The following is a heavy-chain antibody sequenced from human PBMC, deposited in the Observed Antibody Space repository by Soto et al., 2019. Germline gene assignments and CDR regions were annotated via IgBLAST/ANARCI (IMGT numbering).Heavy chain of an antibody. V-gene: IGHV3-23*01. CDR3: AKSAGGYCSTTTCAGNFGYFDL. D-gene: IGHD2-2*01. Sequence: EVQLLESGGGLVQPGGSLRLSCAASGFTFSSYAMSWVRQAPGKGLEWVSGISGSGDSTYYADSVKGRLTISRDNSKSTLYLQMNSLREDDTAVYYCAKSAGGYCSTTTCAGNFGYFDLWGRGTLVTVSS. CDR2: ISGSGDST. J-gene: IGHJ2*01. CDR1: GFTFSSYA.